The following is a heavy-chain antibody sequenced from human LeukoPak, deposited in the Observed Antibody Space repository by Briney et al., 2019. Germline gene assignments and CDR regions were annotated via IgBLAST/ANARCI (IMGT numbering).Heavy chain of an antibody. V-gene: IGHV3-21*01. Sequence: PGVSLRLSCAASGFTFSSYSMNWVRQAPGKGLEWVSSISSSSSYIYYADSVKGRFTISRDNAKNSLYLQMNSLRAEDTAVYYCARGGYSSSWYPPPWFDPWGQGTLVTVSS. CDR3: ARGGYSSSWYPPPWFDP. D-gene: IGHD6-13*01. CDR1: GFTFSSYS. J-gene: IGHJ5*02. CDR2: ISSSSSYI.